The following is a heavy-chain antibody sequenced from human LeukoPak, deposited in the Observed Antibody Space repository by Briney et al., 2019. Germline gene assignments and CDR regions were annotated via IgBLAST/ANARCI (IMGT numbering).Heavy chain of an antibody. CDR2: ISYDGGNK. V-gene: IGHV3-30-3*01. Sequence: GGCLRLSCAASGFTFSSYAMHWVRQAPGKGLEWVAVISYDGGNKYYADSVKGRFTISRDNSKNTLYLQMNSLRAEDTAVYYCARDRGLAAAGTFDYWGQGTLVTVSS. CDR3: ARDRGLAAAGTFDY. D-gene: IGHD6-13*01. J-gene: IGHJ4*02. CDR1: GFTFSSYA.